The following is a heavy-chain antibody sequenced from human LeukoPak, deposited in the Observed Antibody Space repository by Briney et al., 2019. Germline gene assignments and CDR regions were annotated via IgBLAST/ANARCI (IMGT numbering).Heavy chain of an antibody. CDR3: AKDIGKDDFWSGYYYNWFDP. J-gene: IGHJ5*02. V-gene: IGHV3-23*01. CDR2: ISGSGGST. D-gene: IGHD3-3*01. CDR1: GFTFSGYA. Sequence: GGSLRLSCAASGFTFSGYAMSWVRQAPGKGLEWVSAISGSGGSTYYADSVKGRFTISRDNSKNTLYLQMNSLRAEDTAVYYCAKDIGKDDFWSGYYYNWFDPWGQGTLVTGSS.